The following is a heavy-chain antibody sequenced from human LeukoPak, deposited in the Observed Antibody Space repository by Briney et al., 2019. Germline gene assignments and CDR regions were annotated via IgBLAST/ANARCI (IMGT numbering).Heavy chain of an antibody. Sequence: GGSLRLSCAASGFTFSDYYMSWIRQAPGKGLEWVSYISSSGSTIYYADSVKGRFTISRDNAKNSLYVQMNSLRAEDTAVYYCAKDLWYCSGGSCYTFDYWGQGTLVTVSS. V-gene: IGHV3-11*04. J-gene: IGHJ4*02. CDR1: GFTFSDYY. CDR2: ISSSGSTI. D-gene: IGHD2-15*01. CDR3: AKDLWYCSGGSCYTFDY.